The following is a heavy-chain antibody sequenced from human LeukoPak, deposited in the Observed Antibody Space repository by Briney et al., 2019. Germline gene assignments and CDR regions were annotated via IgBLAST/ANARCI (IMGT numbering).Heavy chain of an antibody. V-gene: IGHV4-59*01. J-gene: IGHJ4*02. CDR3: ARAYGSYSFDY. CDR2: GSYSGST. D-gene: IGHD1-26*01. CDR1: GGSISSYY. Sequence: PSETLSLTCTVSGGSISSYYWNWIRQPPGKGLEWIGYGSYSGSTDYNPSLKSRVTISVDTSKNQFSLKLSSVPAADTAVYYCARAYGSYSFDYWGQGALVTVSS.